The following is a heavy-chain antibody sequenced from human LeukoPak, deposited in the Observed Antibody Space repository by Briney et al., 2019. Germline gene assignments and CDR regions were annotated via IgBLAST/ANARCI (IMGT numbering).Heavy chain of an antibody. Sequence: RGSLRLSCAASGFTFSSYSMNWVRQAPGKGLEWVSGISWNSGRIGYADSVKGRFTISRDNSKNTLYLQMNSLRVEDTAVYYCARGHPHGWELYLDYWGQGTLVTVSS. D-gene: IGHD1-26*01. V-gene: IGHV3-48*01. CDR1: GFTFSSYS. J-gene: IGHJ4*02. CDR2: ISWNSGRI. CDR3: ARGHPHGWELYLDY.